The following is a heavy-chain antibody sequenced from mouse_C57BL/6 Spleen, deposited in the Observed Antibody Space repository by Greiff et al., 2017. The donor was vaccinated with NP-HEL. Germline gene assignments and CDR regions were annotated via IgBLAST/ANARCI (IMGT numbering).Heavy chain of an antibody. CDR1: GYAFSSYW. CDR3: ARRPYGSSYDAMDY. V-gene: IGHV1-80*01. D-gene: IGHD1-1*01. Sequence: QVHVKQSGAELVKPGASVKISCKASGYAFSSYWMNWVKQRPGKGLEWIGQIYPGDGDTNYNGKFKGKATLTADKSSSTAYMQLSSLTSEDSAVYFCARRPYGSSYDAMDYWGQGTSVTVSS. J-gene: IGHJ4*01. CDR2: IYPGDGDT.